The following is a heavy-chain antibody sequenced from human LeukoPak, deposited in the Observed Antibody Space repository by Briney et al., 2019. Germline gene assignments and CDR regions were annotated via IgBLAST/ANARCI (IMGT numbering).Heavy chain of an antibody. CDR1: GFILSSYS. CDR3: ARDPGSGYEEHFDY. CDR2: ISSSSSTM. J-gene: IGHJ4*02. D-gene: IGHD5-12*01. Sequence: PGGSLRLSCAASGFILSSYSMNWVRQAPGKGLEWVSYISSSSSTMYYTDSVKGRFTISRDNAKDSLYLQMNSLRAEDTAVYYCARDPGSGYEEHFDYWGQGTLVTVSS. V-gene: IGHV3-48*04.